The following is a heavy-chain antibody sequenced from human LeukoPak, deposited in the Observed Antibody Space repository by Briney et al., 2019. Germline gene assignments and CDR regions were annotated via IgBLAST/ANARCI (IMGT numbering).Heavy chain of an antibody. CDR2: INPNSGGT. D-gene: IGHD2-2*01. Sequence: GASVKVSCKASGYTFTGYYMHWVRQAPGQGLEWMGWINPNSGGTNYAQKFQGRVTMTRDTSISTAYMELNRLRSDDTAVYYCARSLPAAATVDYWGQGTLVTVSS. J-gene: IGHJ4*02. CDR3: ARSLPAAATVDY. V-gene: IGHV1-2*02. CDR1: GYTFTGYY.